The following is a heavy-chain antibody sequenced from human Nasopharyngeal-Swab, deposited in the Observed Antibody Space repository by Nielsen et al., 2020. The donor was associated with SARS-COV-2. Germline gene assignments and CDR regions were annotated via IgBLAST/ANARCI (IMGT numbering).Heavy chain of an antibody. Sequence: ESLKISCAVSGGSFSAYYWGWIRQPPGKGLEWIGEINHSGGTNYNPSLKSRVTISVDTSKNQFSLKLSSVTAAGTAVYYCARGLSGIVPAPILGLGPYYSYYYMDVWGKGTTVTVSS. CDR2: INHSGGT. V-gene: IGHV4-34*01. D-gene: IGHD2-2*01. J-gene: IGHJ6*03. CDR1: GGSFSAYY. CDR3: ARGLSGIVPAPILGLGPYYSYYYMDV.